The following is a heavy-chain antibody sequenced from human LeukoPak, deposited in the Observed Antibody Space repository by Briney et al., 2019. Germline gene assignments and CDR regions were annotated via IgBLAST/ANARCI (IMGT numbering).Heavy chain of an antibody. J-gene: IGHJ4*02. CDR3: ARGYSGYDYNY. D-gene: IGHD5-12*01. CDR1: GGSISSYY. V-gene: IGHV4-59*01. Sequence: SETLSLTCTVSGGSISSYYWSWIRQPPGKGLEWLGYIYYSGSTNYNPSLKSRVTISVDTSKNQFSLKLSSVTAADTAVYYCARGYSGYDYNYWGQGTLVTVSS. CDR2: IYYSGST.